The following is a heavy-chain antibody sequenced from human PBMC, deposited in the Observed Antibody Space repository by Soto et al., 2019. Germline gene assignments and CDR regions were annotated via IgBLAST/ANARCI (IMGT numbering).Heavy chain of an antibody. CDR2: ISGSGGST. Sequence: EVQLLESGGGLVQPGGSLRLSCAASGFTFSSYAMSWVRQAPGKGLEWVSAISGSGGSTYYADSVKGRFTISRDNSKNTLYLQMNSLRAEDTAVYYCAKSELHLGELSLPEFDYWGQGTLVTVSS. V-gene: IGHV3-23*01. CDR3: AKSELHLGELSLPEFDY. CDR1: GFTFSSYA. D-gene: IGHD3-16*02. J-gene: IGHJ4*02.